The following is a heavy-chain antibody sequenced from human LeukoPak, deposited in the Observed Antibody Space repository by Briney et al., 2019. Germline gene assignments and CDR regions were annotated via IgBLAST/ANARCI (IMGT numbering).Heavy chain of an antibody. Sequence: SVKVSYKASGGTFSSYAISWVRQAPGQGLEWMGGIIPIFGTANNAQKFQGRVTITADESTSTAYMELSSLRSEDTAVYYCARAVDATGVSWFDPWGQGTLVTVSS. V-gene: IGHV1-69*13. D-gene: IGHD2-15*01. CDR3: ARAVDATGVSWFDP. CDR2: IIPIFGTA. J-gene: IGHJ5*02. CDR1: GGTFSSYA.